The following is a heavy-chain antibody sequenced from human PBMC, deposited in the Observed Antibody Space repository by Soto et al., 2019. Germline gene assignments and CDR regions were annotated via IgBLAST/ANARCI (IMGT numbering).Heavy chain of an antibody. J-gene: IGHJ4*02. CDR2: ISALNGNT. CDR3: ARDTAMALPDA. CDR1: GYTFTSYS. D-gene: IGHD5-18*01. Sequence: QVQLVQSGAEVKKPGASVKVSCKASGYTFTSYSITWVRQAPGQGLEWLGWISALNGNTKYAQKLQGRVTMTTDTSTSTAYMEVRSLRSDDTAVYYCARDTAMALPDAWGQGTLVTVSS. V-gene: IGHV1-18*01.